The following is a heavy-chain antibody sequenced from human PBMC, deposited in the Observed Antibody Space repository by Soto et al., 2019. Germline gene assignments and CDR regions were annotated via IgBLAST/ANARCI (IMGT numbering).Heavy chain of an antibody. Sequence: EVQLLESGGGWLQPGGSLRLSCAASGFTFSSYAMNWVRQAPGKGLAWVSGITGGGAGSYSSDSVKGRFTISRDNSKNTMYLQMNSLIAEDTAVYSCAKAYSNSWPNDWFDPWGQGTLVTVSS. J-gene: IGHJ5*02. V-gene: IGHV3-23*01. CDR3: AKAYSNSWPNDWFDP. CDR2: ITGGGAGS. CDR1: GFTFSSYA. D-gene: IGHD1-26*01.